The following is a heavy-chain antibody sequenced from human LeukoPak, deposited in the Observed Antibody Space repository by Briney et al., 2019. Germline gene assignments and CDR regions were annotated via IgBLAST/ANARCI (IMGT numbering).Heavy chain of an antibody. CDR2: IYHSGSS. CDR3: ARAGIGCSSTSCRFDP. Sequence: SETLSLTCAVSGYSISSGYYWGLIRQPPEKGLEWIGSIYHSGSSYSNPSLKSRVTISVDTSENQFSLKLSSVTAADPAVYYCARAGIGCSSTSCRFDPWGQGTLVTVSS. CDR1: GYSISSGYY. D-gene: IGHD2-2*01. V-gene: IGHV4-38-2*01. J-gene: IGHJ5*02.